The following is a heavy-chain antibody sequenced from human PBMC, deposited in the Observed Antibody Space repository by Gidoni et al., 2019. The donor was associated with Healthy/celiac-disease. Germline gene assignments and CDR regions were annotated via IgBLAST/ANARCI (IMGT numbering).Heavy chain of an antibody. J-gene: IGHJ4*02. CDR2: IFSNDEK. CDR3: ARSITEWGAFGGVIGYYFDY. Sequence: QVPLTESGPVLVKPTETLTLTCTVSGFSLSTARMGVSWIRPPPGKALEWLAHIFSNDEKSYSTSLKSRLTISKDTSKSQVVLTMTNMDPGDTATYYCARSITEWGAFGGVIGYYFDYWGQGTLVTVSS. V-gene: IGHV2-26*01. CDR1: GFSLSTARMG. D-gene: IGHD3-16*02.